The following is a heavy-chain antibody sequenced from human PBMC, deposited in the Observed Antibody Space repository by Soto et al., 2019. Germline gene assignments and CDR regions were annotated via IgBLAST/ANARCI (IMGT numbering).Heavy chain of an antibody. Sequence: ASVKVSCKASGYRITSYGIGWVRQAHEQGLEWMGWINAYNGNTSYAQNLQGRVTLTTDTSTSTAYMELRSLRSNDTAVYYCAMVDVYVTPSPQDVWGQGTTVTVSS. J-gene: IGHJ6*02. D-gene: IGHD3-16*01. CDR1: GYRITSYG. CDR2: INAYNGNT. V-gene: IGHV1-18*01. CDR3: AMVDVYVTPSPQDV.